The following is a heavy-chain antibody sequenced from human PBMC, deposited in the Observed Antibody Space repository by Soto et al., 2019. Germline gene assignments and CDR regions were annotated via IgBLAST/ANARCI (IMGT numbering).Heavy chain of an antibody. J-gene: IGHJ5*02. CDR3: ATEPYGAYENWFDP. D-gene: IGHD4-17*01. CDR1: GGTFSSYA. V-gene: IGHV1-69*01. Sequence: QVQLVQSGAEVKKPGSSVKVSCKASGGTFSSYAISWVRQAPGQGLEWMGGIIPIFGTANYAQKFQGRVTITADDSTSTAYMELSSLRSEDTAVYYCATEPYGAYENWFDPWGQGTLVTVSS. CDR2: IIPIFGTA.